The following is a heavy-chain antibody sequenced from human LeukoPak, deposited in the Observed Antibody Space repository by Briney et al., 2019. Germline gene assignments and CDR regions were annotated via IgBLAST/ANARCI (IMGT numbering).Heavy chain of an antibody. CDR2: MYYSGST. J-gene: IGHJ4*02. V-gene: IGHV4-39*07. Sequence: PSETLSLTCTVSGGSISSSSYYWGWIRQPPGKGLEWLGSMYYSGSTYHNPPLKSRVSISVDTSKNQFFLNLNSVTAADTAVYYCARVGIVGATWYYFDYWGQGTLVTVSS. CDR1: GGSISSSSYY. CDR3: ARVGIVGATWYYFDY. D-gene: IGHD1-26*01.